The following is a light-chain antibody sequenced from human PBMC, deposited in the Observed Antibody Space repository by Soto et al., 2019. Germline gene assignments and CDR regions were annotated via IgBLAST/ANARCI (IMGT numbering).Light chain of an antibody. V-gene: IGKV1-9*01. CDR3: QQLNDYPHT. CDR1: QGIRSY. J-gene: IGKJ5*01. Sequence: DLQLTQSPSFLSASVGDRVTITCRASQGIRSYLAWYQQKPGKAPKLLIYAASTLQSGVPSRFSGSGSGTEFTLTISSLQPEDFATYYCQQLNDYPHTFGQGTRLEIK. CDR2: AAS.